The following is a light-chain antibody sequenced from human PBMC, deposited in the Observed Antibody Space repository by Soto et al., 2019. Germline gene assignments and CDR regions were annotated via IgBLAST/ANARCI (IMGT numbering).Light chain of an antibody. CDR1: QGIRND. CDR3: LQDYNYPWT. Sequence: AVQMTQSPSSVSASVGDRVTITCRARQGIRNDLGWYKQNPGRAPKLLIYAASSLQSGVPSRVSVGGSGTDFTLTIVSLQPEDFATYYCLQDYNYPWTSGQGTKVDIK. CDR2: AAS. J-gene: IGKJ1*01. V-gene: IGKV1-6*01.